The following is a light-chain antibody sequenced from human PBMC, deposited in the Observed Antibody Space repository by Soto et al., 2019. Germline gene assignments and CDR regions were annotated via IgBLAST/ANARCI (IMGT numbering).Light chain of an antibody. Sequence: DIKMTQSPSSLSASVGDRVTITCRASQGISNYLAWYQQKPGKVPKLLIYAASTLQSGVPSRFSGSGSGTDFTLTISSLQSDDVSTYYCLNYNGGPRTFGQGTKVEIK. J-gene: IGKJ1*01. CDR3: LNYNGGPRT. CDR2: AAS. CDR1: QGISNY. V-gene: IGKV1-27*01.